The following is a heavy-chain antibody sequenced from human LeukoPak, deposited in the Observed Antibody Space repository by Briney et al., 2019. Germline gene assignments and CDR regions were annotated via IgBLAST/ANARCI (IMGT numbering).Heavy chain of an antibody. CDR2: IYYSGST. Sequence: PSETLSLTCTVSGGSISSYYWSWIRQPPGKGLEWIGYIYYSGSTNYNPSLKSRVTISVDTSKNQFSLKLSSVTAADTAVYYCARDRGGYYPIFDYWGQGTLVTVSS. CDR1: GGSISSYY. D-gene: IGHD3-22*01. V-gene: IGHV4-59*08. CDR3: ARDRGGYYPIFDY. J-gene: IGHJ4*02.